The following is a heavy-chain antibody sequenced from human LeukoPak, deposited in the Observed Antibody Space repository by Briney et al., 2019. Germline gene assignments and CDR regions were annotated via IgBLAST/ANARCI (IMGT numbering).Heavy chain of an antibody. D-gene: IGHD6-19*01. CDR1: GYSLTEVS. J-gene: IGHJ4*02. CDR3: VTDIRSGWRNY. Sequence: ASVEVSCKVSGYSLTEVSTHWVRQAPGKGLEWMGGFDPEDGEAIYAQKVQGRLTMTEDTSIDTAFMELGSLKSEDTAVYYCVTDIRSGWRNYWGQGTLITVSS. CDR2: FDPEDGEA. V-gene: IGHV1-24*01.